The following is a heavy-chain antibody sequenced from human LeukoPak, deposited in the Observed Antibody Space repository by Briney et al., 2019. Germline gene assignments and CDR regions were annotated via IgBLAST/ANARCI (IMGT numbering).Heavy chain of an antibody. J-gene: IGHJ6*04. D-gene: IGHD3-10*01. CDR2: IYCSGST. Sequence: SQTLSLTCTVSGGAINSPGYYWSWIRQHPGKGLEWIGYIYCSGSTYYNPSLKSRVTISVDTSKNQFSLKLSSVTAAGTAIYYCARDKSGSGSYTDDYYAMDVWGKGTTVTVSS. V-gene: IGHV4-31*03. CDR1: GGAINSPGYY. CDR3: ARDKSGSGSYTDDYYAMDV.